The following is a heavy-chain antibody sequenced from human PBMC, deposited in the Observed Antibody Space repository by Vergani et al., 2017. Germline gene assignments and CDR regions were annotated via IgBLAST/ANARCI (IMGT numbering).Heavy chain of an antibody. J-gene: IGHJ6*03. CDR2: INHSGST. CDR1: GGSISSYY. D-gene: IGHD6-13*01. Sequence: QVQLQESGPGLVKPSETLSLTCTVSGGSISSYYWSWIRQPPGKGLEWIGEINHSGSTNYIPSLESRVTISVDTSKNQFSLKLNSVTAADTAVYYCARRKLSAAGGYYYYYYYMDVWGKGTTVTVSS. V-gene: IGHV4-4*08. CDR3: ARRKLSAAGGYYYYYYYMDV.